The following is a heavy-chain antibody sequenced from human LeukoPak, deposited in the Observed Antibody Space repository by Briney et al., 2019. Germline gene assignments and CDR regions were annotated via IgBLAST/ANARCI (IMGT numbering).Heavy chain of an antibody. CDR3: ARVSTGYYYYMDV. V-gene: IGHV1-8*01. CDR1: GYTVTSYD. CDR2: IIPPSPHT. J-gene: IGHJ6*03. Sequence: ASXKVSCKASGYTVTSYDINWVRQATGQGREWMVWIIPPSPHTAYAHPFHPRVTMTSNTSIITAPIELSSLRSEDTAVYYCARVSTGYYYYMDVWGKGTTVTVSS.